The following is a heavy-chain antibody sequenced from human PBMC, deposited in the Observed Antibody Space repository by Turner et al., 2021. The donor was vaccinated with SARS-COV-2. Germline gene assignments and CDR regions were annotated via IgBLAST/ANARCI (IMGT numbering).Heavy chain of an antibody. V-gene: IGHV3-30-3*01. J-gene: IGHJ4*02. CDR1: GFTFSTYA. D-gene: IGHD3-22*01. CDR3: AREDYYDSSGSLDY. CDR2: ISYDGSDK. Sequence: QVQLVESGGGVVQPGRSLRLSCAASGFTFSTYAMHWVRQAPGKGLEWVAVISYDGSDKYDADSVKGRFTISRDNSKNTLYLQMNSLRAEDTAVYYCAREDYYDSSGSLDYWGQGTLVTVSS.